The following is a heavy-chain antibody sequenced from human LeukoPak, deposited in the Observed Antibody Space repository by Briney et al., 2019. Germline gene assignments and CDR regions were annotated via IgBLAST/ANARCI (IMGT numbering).Heavy chain of an antibody. CDR3: ARVSEYQLLWLYFDY. V-gene: IGHV4-59*01. Sequence: SETLSPTCTVSGGSISSYYWSWIRQPPGEGLEWIGYIYYSGSTNYNPSHKSRVTISVDTSKNQFSLKLSSVTAADTAVYYCARVSEYQLLWLYFDYWGQGTLVTVSS. J-gene: IGHJ4*02. CDR1: GGSISSYY. CDR2: IYYSGST. D-gene: IGHD2-2*01.